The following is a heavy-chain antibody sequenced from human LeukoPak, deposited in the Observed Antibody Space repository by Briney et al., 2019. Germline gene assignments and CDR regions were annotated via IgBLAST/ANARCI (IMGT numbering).Heavy chain of an antibody. CDR1: GGSFSGYY. CDR2: INHSGGT. Sequence: PSETLSLTCAVYGGSFSGYYWSWIRQPPGKGLEWIGEINHSGGTNYNPSLKSRVTISVDTSKNQFSLKLSSVTAADTAVYYCARDSTDGPAAGRRDAFDIWGQGTMVTVSS. J-gene: IGHJ3*02. V-gene: IGHV4-34*01. CDR3: ARDSTDGPAAGRRDAFDI. D-gene: IGHD6-13*01.